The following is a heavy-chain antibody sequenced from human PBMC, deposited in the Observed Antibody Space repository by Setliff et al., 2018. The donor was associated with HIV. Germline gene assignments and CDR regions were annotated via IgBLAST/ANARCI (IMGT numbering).Heavy chain of an antibody. J-gene: IGHJ5*02. Sequence: SETLSLTCTVSGDSISSSPYYWGWIRQPPGKGLEWIAGVFYSGSTYYNPSLKSRVSISVDTSENQFSLRLSSVTAADTALYFCVRHSSMTTVPFDPWGQGTLVTVSS. D-gene: IGHD4-17*01. V-gene: IGHV4-39*01. CDR1: GDSISSSPYY. CDR2: VFYSGST. CDR3: VRHSSMTTVPFDP.